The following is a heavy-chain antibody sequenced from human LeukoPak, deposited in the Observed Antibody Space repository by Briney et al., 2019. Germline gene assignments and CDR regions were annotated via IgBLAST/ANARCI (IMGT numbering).Heavy chain of an antibody. D-gene: IGHD6-19*01. V-gene: IGHV3-53*04. CDR1: GFTFSSNY. CDR3: ARQIAVAGPDAFDI. Sequence: GGSLRLSCAASGFTFSSNYMSLVRQAPGKGLEWVSVIYSGGSTYYADSVKGRFTISRHNSKNTLYLQMNSLRAEDTAVYYCARQIAVAGPDAFDIWGQGTMVTVSS. CDR2: IYSGGST. J-gene: IGHJ3*02.